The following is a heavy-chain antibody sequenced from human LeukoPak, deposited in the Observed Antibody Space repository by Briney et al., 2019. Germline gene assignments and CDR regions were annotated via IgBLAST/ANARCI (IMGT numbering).Heavy chain of an antibody. D-gene: IGHD6-13*01. J-gene: IGHJ4*02. CDR3: ARTSGVSVAGSPYYFDF. V-gene: IGHV1-18*01. CDR2: ISPYSGNT. Sequence: ASVRVSCKASGYLFINYGITWLRQAPGQGLECMGWISPYSGNTDYAQKLQGRVTMTTDISTTTAYMELRSLGFDDTAVYYCARTSGVSVAGSPYYFDFWGQGTLITVSS. CDR1: GYLFINYG.